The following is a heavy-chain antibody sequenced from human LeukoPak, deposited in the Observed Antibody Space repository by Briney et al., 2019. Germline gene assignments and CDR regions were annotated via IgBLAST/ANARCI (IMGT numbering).Heavy chain of an antibody. D-gene: IGHD5-12*01. Sequence: PSETLSLTCAVYGGSFSGYYWSWIRQPPGKGLEWIGEINHSGSTNYNPSLKSRVTISLDTSKNQFYLKLISLTAADTAVYYCSRSRSPGYGGYEGVDPWGQGTLVTVSS. CDR3: SRSRSPGYGGYEGVDP. V-gene: IGHV4-34*01. CDR2: INHSGST. CDR1: GGSFSGYY. J-gene: IGHJ5*02.